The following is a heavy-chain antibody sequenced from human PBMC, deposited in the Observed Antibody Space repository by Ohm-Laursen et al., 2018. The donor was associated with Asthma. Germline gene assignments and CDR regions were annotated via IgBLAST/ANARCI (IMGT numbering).Heavy chain of an antibody. CDR1: GFTFSSYA. V-gene: IGHV3-23*01. CDR2: ISGGGDST. CDR3: ARIGPEWELPGREYSVHH. J-gene: IGHJ1*01. Sequence: SLRLSCAASGFTFSSYAMSWVRQAPGKGLEWVSTISGGGDSTYYADSVKGRFTISRDNSKSTLYLQMNSLRAEDTALYYCARIGPEWELPGREYSVHHWGQGTLVTVSS. D-gene: IGHD1-26*01.